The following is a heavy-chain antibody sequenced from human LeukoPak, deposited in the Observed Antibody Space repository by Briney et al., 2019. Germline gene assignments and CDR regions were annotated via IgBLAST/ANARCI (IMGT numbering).Heavy chain of an antibody. J-gene: IGHJ3*02. Sequence: GGSLRLSCAASGFTFSSYSMNWVRQAPGKGLEWVSSISSSSSYIYYADSVKGRFTISRDNAKNSLYLQMNSLRAEDTAVYYCARSGCSGTSCYKHAFDIWGQGTMVTVSS. CDR3: ARSGCSGTSCYKHAFDI. CDR2: ISSSSSYI. CDR1: GFTFSSYS. V-gene: IGHV3-21*01. D-gene: IGHD2-2*02.